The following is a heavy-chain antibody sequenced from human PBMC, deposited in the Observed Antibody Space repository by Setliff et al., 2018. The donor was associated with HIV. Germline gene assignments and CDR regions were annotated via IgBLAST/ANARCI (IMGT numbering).Heavy chain of an antibody. Sequence: SETLSLTCIVSGGSISSSTYYWGWIRQPPGKGLEWIGSINYSGTTYYNPSLKSRVTISVDTSKNQSSLKLNSVTATDTAVYYCARHPEQWLAHFDYWGQGTLVTVSS. CDR1: GGSISSSTYY. D-gene: IGHD6-19*01. V-gene: IGHV4-39*01. J-gene: IGHJ4*02. CDR3: ARHPEQWLAHFDY. CDR2: INYSGTT.